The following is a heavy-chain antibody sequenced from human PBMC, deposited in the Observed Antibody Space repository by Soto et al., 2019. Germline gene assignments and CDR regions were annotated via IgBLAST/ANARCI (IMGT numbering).Heavy chain of an antibody. D-gene: IGHD1-1*01. J-gene: IGHJ6*02. CDR2: IYYSGST. V-gene: IGHV4-39*01. CDR3: AKTYLNGYYYYGMDV. CDR1: GGSISSSSYY. Sequence: QLQLQESGPGLVKPSETLSLTCTVSGGSISSSSYYWGWIRQPPGKGLEWIGSIYYSGSTYYNPALKRRVTIAVDPSKNQFSLKLSSVTAADTAVYYCAKTYLNGYYYYGMDVWGQGTTVTVSS.